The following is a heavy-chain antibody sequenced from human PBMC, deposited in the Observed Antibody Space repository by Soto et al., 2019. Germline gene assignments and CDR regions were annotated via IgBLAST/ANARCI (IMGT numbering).Heavy chain of an antibody. CDR2: IVVGSGNT. Sequence: ASVKISCKASGFTFTSSAVQWVRQARGQRLEWIGWIVVGSGNTNYAQKFQERVTITRDMSTSTAYMELSSLRSEDTAVYYCAAPIVPGLEYYGMDVWGQGTTVTVSS. J-gene: IGHJ6*02. V-gene: IGHV1-58*01. D-gene: IGHD2-2*01. CDR3: AAPIVPGLEYYGMDV. CDR1: GFTFTSSA.